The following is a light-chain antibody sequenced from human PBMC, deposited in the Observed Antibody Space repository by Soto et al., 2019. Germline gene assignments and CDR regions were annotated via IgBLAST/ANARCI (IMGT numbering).Light chain of an antibody. CDR1: QSVRSY. CDR3: QQRSNWQGAT. J-gene: IGKJ4*01. V-gene: IGKV3-11*01. Sequence: EIVLPQSPGTLSLSPGARAPLSGRASQSVRSYLAWYQQKPGQAPRLLIYDASNRATGIPARFSGSGSGTDFTLTISSLEPEDFAVYYCQQRSNWQGATFGGGTKVDIK. CDR2: DAS.